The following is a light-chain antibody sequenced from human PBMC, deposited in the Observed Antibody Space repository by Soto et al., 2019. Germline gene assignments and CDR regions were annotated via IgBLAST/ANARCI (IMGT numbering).Light chain of an antibody. Sequence: QSVLTQPASVSGSPGQSITISCTGTSSDVGSYDLVSWYQQPPGKAPKLMIYEDTKRPSGISTRFSGSKSGNAASLTISGLQAEDEADYYCCSYAGSGTFVSGTGTKVTVL. J-gene: IGLJ1*01. CDR1: SSDVGSYDL. V-gene: IGLV2-23*01. CDR2: EDT. CDR3: CSYAGSGTFV.